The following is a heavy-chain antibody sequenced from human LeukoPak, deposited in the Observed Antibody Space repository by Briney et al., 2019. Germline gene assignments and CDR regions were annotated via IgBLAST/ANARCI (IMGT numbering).Heavy chain of an antibody. CDR2: ISWNSGSI. V-gene: IGHV3-9*01. Sequence: GRSLRLSCAASGFTFDDYAMHWVRQAPGKGLEWVSGISWNSGSIGYADSVKGRFTISRDNAKNSLYLQMNSLRAEDTALYYCAKGRGITMIVVVILDYWGQGTLVTVSS. D-gene: IGHD3-22*01. J-gene: IGHJ4*02. CDR1: GFTFDDYA. CDR3: AKGRGITMIVVVILDY.